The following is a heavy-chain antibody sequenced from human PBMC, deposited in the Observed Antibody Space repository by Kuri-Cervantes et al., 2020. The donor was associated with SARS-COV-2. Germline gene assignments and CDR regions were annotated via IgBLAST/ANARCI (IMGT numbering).Heavy chain of an antibody. V-gene: IGHV3-7*01. CDR3: ARGGWSLNP. J-gene: IGHJ2*01. CDR2: IKQDGSEK. CDR1: GFTFSNYW. Sequence: GESLKISCAASGFTFSNYWMSWVRQAPGKGLEWVANIKQDGSEKHYVDSVKGRFTISRDNAKNSLSLQMNSLRAEDTAVYYCARGGWSLNPWGRGTPVTVSS.